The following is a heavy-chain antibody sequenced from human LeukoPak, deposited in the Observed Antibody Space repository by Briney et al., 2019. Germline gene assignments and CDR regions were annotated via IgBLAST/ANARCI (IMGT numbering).Heavy chain of an antibody. CDR1: GGSISSYY. J-gene: IGHJ6*03. CDR2: IYYSGST. D-gene: IGHD1-26*01. CDR3: ARGSSGSYGHYYYYMDV. Sequence: SETLSLTCTVSGGSISSYYWSWIRQPPGKGLECIGYIYYSGSTNYNPSLKSRVTISVDTSKNQFSLKLSSVTAADTAVCYCARGSSGSYGHYYYYMDVSRKGTTVTVSS. V-gene: IGHV4-59*01.